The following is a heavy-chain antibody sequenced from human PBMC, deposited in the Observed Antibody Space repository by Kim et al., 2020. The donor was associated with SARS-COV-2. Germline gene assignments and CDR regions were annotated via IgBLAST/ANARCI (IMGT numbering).Heavy chain of an antibody. V-gene: IGHV3-23*01. CDR2: ISDSGGGT. J-gene: IGHJ2*01. CDR1: GFTFRNYA. D-gene: IGHD3-10*01. CDR3: RGYGSGTYFGDWYFDL. Sequence: GSLRLSCAASGFTFRNYAMSWVRQAPGKGLEWVSGISDSGGGTYYADSVKGRFIVSRDNSKNTLHLQMNSLRAEDTAMYFCRGYGSGTYFGDWYFDLWGRGTLVTVSS.